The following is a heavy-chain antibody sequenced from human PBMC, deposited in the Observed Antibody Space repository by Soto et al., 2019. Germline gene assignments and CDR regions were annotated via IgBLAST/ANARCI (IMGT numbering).Heavy chain of an antibody. D-gene: IGHD2-8*01. CDR3: ARDSRYCTDGGCAIMRDAFDV. CDR1: RFSVTNNKY. J-gene: IGHJ3*01. V-gene: IGHV4-4*02. CDR2: ISHSGAT. Sequence: QAQLQESGPGLVRPSGTLSLTCTVSRFSVTNNKYWNWVRQSPGKALEWIGEISHSGATYYNPSLSGPASISMDTSQNPFSLSLTSVTAADTAVYYCARDSRYCTDGGCAIMRDAFDVWCQGTLVTGSS.